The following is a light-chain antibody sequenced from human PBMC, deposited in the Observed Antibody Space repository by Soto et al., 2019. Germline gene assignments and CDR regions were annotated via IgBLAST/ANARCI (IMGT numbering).Light chain of an antibody. CDR3: QQLNSYPLT. V-gene: IGKV1-9*01. J-gene: IGKJ4*01. Sequence: IQLTQSRTSLYASVGDRVIITCRASQGISSYLAWYQQKPGKAPKLLIYAASTLQSGVPSRFSGSGSGTDFTLTISSLQPEDFATYYGQQLNSYPLTFGGGTKVEIK. CDR2: AAS. CDR1: QGISSY.